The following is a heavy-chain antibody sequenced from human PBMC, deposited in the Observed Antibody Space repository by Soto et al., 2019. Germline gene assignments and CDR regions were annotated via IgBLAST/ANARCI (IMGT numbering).Heavy chain of an antibody. CDR3: ARVPSGYYYYGMDV. D-gene: IGHD7-27*01. Sequence: GGSLRLSCAASGFTFSSYSMNWVRQAPGKGLGWVSSISSSSSYIYYADSVKGRFTISRDNAKNSLYLQMNSLRAEDTAVYYCARVPSGYYYYGMDVWGQGTTVTVSS. V-gene: IGHV3-21*01. CDR2: ISSSSSYI. J-gene: IGHJ6*02. CDR1: GFTFSSYS.